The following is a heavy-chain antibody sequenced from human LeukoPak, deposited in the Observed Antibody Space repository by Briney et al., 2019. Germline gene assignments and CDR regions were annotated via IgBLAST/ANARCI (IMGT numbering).Heavy chain of an antibody. V-gene: IGHV3-21*01. J-gene: IGHJ3*02. D-gene: IGHD2-15*01. CDR3: AREQIVVVVAASDAFDI. CDR1: GFTFSSYS. Sequence: GGSLRLSCAASGFTFSSYSMNWVRQAPGKGLEWVSSISSSSSYIYYADSVRGRFTISRDNAKNSLYLQMNSLRAEDTAVYYCAREQIVVVVAASDAFDIWGQGTMVTVSS. CDR2: ISSSSSYI.